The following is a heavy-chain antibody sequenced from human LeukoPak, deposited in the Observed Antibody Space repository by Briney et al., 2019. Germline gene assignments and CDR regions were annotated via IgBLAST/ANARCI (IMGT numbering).Heavy chain of an antibody. V-gene: IGHV3-30*04. CDR2: ISYDGSNK. CDR3: ARDYYDSSGYPWFDP. D-gene: IGHD3-22*01. Sequence: PGRSLRLSCAASGFTFSSYAMHWVRQAPGKGLEWVAVISYDGSNKYYADSVKGRFTISRDNSKNTLYLQMNSLRAEDTAVYYCARDYYDSSGYPWFDPWGQGTLDTVSS. CDR1: GFTFSSYA. J-gene: IGHJ5*02.